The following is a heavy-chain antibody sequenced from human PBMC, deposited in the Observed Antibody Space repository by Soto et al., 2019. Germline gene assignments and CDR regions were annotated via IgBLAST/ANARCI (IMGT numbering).Heavy chain of an antibody. CDR1: GFTFDDYA. V-gene: IGHV3-9*01. J-gene: IGHJ4*02. CDR2: ISWNSGSI. D-gene: IGHD3-9*01. CDR3: AKDNYDILTGYYY. Sequence: GGSLRLSCAASGFTFDDYAMHWVRQAPGKGLEWVSGISWNSGSIGYADSVKGRFTISRDNAKNSLYLQMNSLRAEDTALYYCAKDNYDILTGYYYWGQGTLVTVSS.